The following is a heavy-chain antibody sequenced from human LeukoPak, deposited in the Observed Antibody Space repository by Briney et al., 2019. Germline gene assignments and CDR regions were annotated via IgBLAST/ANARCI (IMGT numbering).Heavy chain of an antibody. CDR3: AKERYSSSSLFAVTPFDY. V-gene: IGHV3-30*02. J-gene: IGHJ4*02. CDR1: EFTFSSYG. CDR2: IRYDGSDR. Sequence: PGGSLRLSCVASEFTFSSYGMHWVRQAPGKGLEWVAYIRYDGSDRYYADSMKGRFTISRDNSKNTLYLQMNSLRAEDTAVYYCAKERYSSSSLFAVTPFDYWGQGTRITVSS. D-gene: IGHD6-13*01.